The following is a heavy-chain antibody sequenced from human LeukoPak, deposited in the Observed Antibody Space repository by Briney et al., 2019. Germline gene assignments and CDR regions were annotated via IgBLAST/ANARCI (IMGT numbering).Heavy chain of an antibody. D-gene: IGHD3-3*01. Sequence: GGSLRLSCAASGFTVNNNYVDWVRQAPGKGLEWVSIIYGGGDTSYADSVKGRFTISRDNSKNTVYLQMNSLRAEDTAVYYCAKESGYYHYWGQGTLVTVSS. CDR3: AKESGYYHY. CDR2: IYGGGDT. V-gene: IGHV3-53*01. J-gene: IGHJ4*02. CDR1: GFTVNNNY.